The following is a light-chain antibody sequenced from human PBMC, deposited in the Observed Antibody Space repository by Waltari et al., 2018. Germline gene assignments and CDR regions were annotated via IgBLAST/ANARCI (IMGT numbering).Light chain of an antibody. CDR1: TLTSSY. V-gene: IGLV3-19*01. Sequence: SSELTQDPVASVALGQRVRITCQGDTLTSSYATWYQKKPGQAPVLVMYARNTRPPGIPDRFSGSXSGNIASLTITGAQAEDEADYYCASRDSSGDXXXVFGGGTKLTVL. J-gene: IGLJ2*01. CDR3: ASRDSSGDXXXV. CDR2: ARN.